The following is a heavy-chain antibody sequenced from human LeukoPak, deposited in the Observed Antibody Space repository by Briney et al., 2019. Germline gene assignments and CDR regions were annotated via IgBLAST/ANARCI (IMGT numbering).Heavy chain of an antibody. CDR3: ARDPRGDYNLDY. V-gene: IGHV3-21*01. CDR2: ISSSSSYI. Sequence: GGSLRLSCAASGFTFDDYGMNWVRQAPGKGLEWVSSISSSSSYIYYADSVKGRFTISRDNAKNSLYLQMNSLRAEDTAVYYCARDPRGDYNLDYWGQGTLVTVSS. J-gene: IGHJ4*02. D-gene: IGHD4-17*01. CDR1: GFTFDDYG.